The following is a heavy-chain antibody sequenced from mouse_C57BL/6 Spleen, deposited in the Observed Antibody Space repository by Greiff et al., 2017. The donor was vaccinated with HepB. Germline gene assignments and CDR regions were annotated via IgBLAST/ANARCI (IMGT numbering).Heavy chain of an antibody. V-gene: IGHV1-85*01. CDR1: GYTFTSYD. J-gene: IGHJ4*01. D-gene: IGHD1-1*01. Sequence: QVHVKQSGPELVKPGASVKLSCKASGYTFTSYDINWVKQRPGQGLEWIGWIYPRDGSTKYNEKFKGKATLTVDTSSSTAYMELHSLTSEDSAVYFCAREGYGSSYSAMDYWGQGTSVTVSS. CDR2: IYPRDGST. CDR3: AREGYGSSYSAMDY.